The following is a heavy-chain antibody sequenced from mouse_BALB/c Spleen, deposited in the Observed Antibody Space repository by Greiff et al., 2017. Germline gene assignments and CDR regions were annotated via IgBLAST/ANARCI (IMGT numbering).Heavy chain of an antibody. CDR3: TREDGYGYWYFDV. V-gene: IGHV1-80*01. CDR1: GYAFSSYW. CDR2: IYPGDGDT. Sequence: QVHVKQSGAELVRPGSSVKISCKASGYAFSSYWMNWVKQRPGQGLEWIGQIYPGDGDTNYNGKFKGKAKLTAVTSTSTAYMELSSLTNEDSAVYYCTREDGYGYWYFDVWGAGTTVTVSS. D-gene: IGHD2-2*01. J-gene: IGHJ1*01.